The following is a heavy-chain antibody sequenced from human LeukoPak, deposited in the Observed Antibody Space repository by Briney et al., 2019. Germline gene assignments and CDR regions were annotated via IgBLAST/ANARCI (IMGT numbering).Heavy chain of an antibody. CDR1: GYPFTSYA. D-gene: IGHD3-22*01. CDR2: ISAYNGNT. Sequence: ASVKVSCKTSGYPFTSYAISWVRQAPGQGLEWMGWISAYNGNTNYAQKLQGRVTMTTDTSTSTAYMELRSLRSDDTAVYYCARGKKRYYDSSPFDPWGQGTLVTVSS. J-gene: IGHJ5*02. CDR3: ARGKKRYYDSSPFDP. V-gene: IGHV1-18*01.